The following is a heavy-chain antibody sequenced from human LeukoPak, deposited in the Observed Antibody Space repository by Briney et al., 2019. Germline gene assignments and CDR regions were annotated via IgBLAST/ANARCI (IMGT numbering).Heavy chain of an antibody. D-gene: IGHD3-10*01. CDR3: ARDRDYDYYYGMDV. Sequence: PGGSLRLSCAASGFTFSSYAMHWVRQAPGKGLEWVAVISYDGSNKYYADSVKGRFTISRDNSKNTLYLQMNSLRAEDTTVYYCARDRDYDYYYGMDVWGQGTTVTVSS. CDR1: GFTFSSYA. V-gene: IGHV3-30-3*01. J-gene: IGHJ6*02. CDR2: ISYDGSNK.